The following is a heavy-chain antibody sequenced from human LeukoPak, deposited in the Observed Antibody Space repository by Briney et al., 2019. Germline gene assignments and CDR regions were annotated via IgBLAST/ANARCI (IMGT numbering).Heavy chain of an antibody. D-gene: IGHD5/OR15-5a*01. J-gene: IGHJ1*01. V-gene: IGHV3-53*01. Sequence: GSLRLSCAASGFTVSSTYMSWVRQAPGKGLEWVSVIYSGGNIYYIESVKGRFTISRDNAKNTLFLQMNSLRAEDTAVYYCARGGSTYFQHWGQGTLVTVSS. CDR3: ARGGSTYFQH. CDR2: IYSGGNI. CDR1: GFTVSSTY.